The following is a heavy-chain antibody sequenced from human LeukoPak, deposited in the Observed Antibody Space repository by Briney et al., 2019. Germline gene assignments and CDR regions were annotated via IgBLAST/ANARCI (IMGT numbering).Heavy chain of an antibody. V-gene: IGHV1-8*01. CDR2: MNPNSGNT. D-gene: IGHD3-3*01. J-gene: IGHJ6*02. CDR1: GYTFTSYD. CDR3: ARRGVTDFWSGYYFYYYGMDV. Sequence: ASVKVSCKASGYTFTSYDIHWVRQATGQGLEWMGWMNPNSGNTGYAQKFQGRVTMTRNTSISTAYMELSSLRSEDTAVYYCARRGVTDFWSGYYFYYYGMDVWGQGTTVTVSS.